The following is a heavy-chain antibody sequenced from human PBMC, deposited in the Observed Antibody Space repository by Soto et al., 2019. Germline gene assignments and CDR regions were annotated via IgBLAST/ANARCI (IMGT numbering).Heavy chain of an antibody. V-gene: IGHV1-2*02. D-gene: IGHD6-6*01. Sequence: ASVKVSCKASGFSFTGYYIHWLRQAPGQGLEWMGWINAHSGGTEYAQKFQGRVTLTRDTSIATAYLTLTSLTSDDTPLYYCAKDLTRQLAYWLDPWGQGTQGTV. J-gene: IGHJ5*02. CDR2: INAHSGGT. CDR3: AKDLTRQLAYWLDP. CDR1: GFSFTGYY.